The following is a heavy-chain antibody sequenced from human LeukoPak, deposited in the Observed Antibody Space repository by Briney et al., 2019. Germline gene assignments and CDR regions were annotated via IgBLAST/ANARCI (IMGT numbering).Heavy chain of an antibody. V-gene: IGHV4-59*12. Sequence: SETLSLTCAVYGGSFSGYYWSWIRQPPGKGLEWIGYIYYSGSTYYNPSLKSRVTISVDTSKNQFSLKLSSVPAADTAVYYCARGYYYDSSGYYHIDAFDIWGQGTMVTVSS. CDR3: ARGYYYDSSGYYHIDAFDI. J-gene: IGHJ3*02. CDR1: GGSFSGYY. D-gene: IGHD3-22*01. CDR2: IYYSGST.